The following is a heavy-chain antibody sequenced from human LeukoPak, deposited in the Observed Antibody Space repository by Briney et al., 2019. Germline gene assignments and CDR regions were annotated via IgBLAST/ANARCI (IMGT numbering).Heavy chain of an antibody. CDR3: ARDIRSDSTI. CDR1: GFTFSTYS. J-gene: IGHJ4*02. D-gene: IGHD6-25*01. V-gene: IGHV3-21*01. Sequence: GGSLRLSCAASGFTFSTYSMNWVRRAPGKGLEWVSSISSSSYHIYYADSVKGRFTISRDNAKNSLYLQMNSLRVEDTAVYYCARDIRSDSTIWGQGTLVSVSS. CDR2: ISSSSYHI.